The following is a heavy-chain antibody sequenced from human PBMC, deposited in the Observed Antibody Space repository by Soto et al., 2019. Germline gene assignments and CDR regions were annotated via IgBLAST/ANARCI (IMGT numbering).Heavy chain of an antibody. CDR2: IRTIGNGGAT. J-gene: IGHJ4*02. D-gene: IGHD3-16*01. CDR3: TRVLSWGASDY. CDR1: GFTFGDFA. Sequence: AGGSLRLSWAASGFTFGDFAISWVRQGPGKGLEWVGFIRTIGNGGATEYAASVKGRFTISRDDSTSIAYLQMNSLKTEDTAVYYCTRVLSWGASDYWGQGRLVTVSS. V-gene: IGHV3-49*04.